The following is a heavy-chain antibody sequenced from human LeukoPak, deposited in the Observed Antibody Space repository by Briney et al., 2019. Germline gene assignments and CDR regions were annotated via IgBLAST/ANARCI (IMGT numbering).Heavy chain of an antibody. J-gene: IGHJ5*02. D-gene: IGHD2-15*01. CDR1: GFTFSSYW. Sequence: KPGGSLRLSCAASGFTFSSYWMSWVRQAPGKGLEWIGEINHSGSTNYNPSLKSRVTISVDTSKNQFSLKLSSVTAADTAVYYCARGLILAAILFDPWGQGTLVAVSS. CDR3: ARGLILAAILFDP. V-gene: IGHV4-34*01. CDR2: INHSGST.